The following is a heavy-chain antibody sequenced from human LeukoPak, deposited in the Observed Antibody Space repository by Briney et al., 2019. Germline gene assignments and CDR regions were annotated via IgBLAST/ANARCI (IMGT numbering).Heavy chain of an antibody. CDR3: ASPRSYYDSSGYYIS. J-gene: IGHJ5*02. Sequence: SETLSLTCTVSGGSVSSGSYYWSWIRQPPGKGLEWIGYIYYSGSTNYSPSLKSRVTISVDTSKNRFSLKLSSVTAADTAVYYCASPRSYYDSSGYYISWGQGTLVTVSS. V-gene: IGHV4-61*01. CDR2: IYYSGST. CDR1: GGSVSSGSYY. D-gene: IGHD3-22*01.